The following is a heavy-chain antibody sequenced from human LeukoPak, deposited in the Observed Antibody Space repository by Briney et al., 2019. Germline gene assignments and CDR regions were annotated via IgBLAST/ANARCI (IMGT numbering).Heavy chain of an antibody. CDR3: ARDRDIFIRGVWGNWFDP. D-gene: IGHD3-16*01. CDR2: ISAYNGNT. J-gene: IGHJ5*02. V-gene: IGHV1-18*01. Sequence: ASVKVSCKASGYTFTSYGISWVRQAPGQGLEWMGWISAYNGNTNYAQKLQGRVTMTTDTSTSTAYMELRSLRSDDTAVYYCARDRDIFIRGVWGNWFDPWGQGTLVTVSS. CDR1: GYTFTSYG.